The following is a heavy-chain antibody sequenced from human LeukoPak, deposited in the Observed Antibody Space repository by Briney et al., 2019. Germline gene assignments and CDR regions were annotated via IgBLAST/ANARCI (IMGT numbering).Heavy chain of an antibody. Sequence: GGSLRLSCAASGFTFSNYVIHWVRQAPGKGLEWVAVISYDGNNKYYVDSVKCRFTISRDNSKNTLYLQMNSLRAEDTAVYYCVKDLNCGGDCYSAAGHWGQGILVTVSS. D-gene: IGHD2-21*02. CDR3: VKDLNCGGDCYSAAGH. CDR2: ISYDGNNK. J-gene: IGHJ4*02. CDR1: GFTFSNYV. V-gene: IGHV3-30*18.